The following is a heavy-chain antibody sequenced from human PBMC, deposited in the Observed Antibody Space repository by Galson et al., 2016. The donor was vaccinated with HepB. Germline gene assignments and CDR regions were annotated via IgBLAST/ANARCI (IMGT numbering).Heavy chain of an antibody. D-gene: IGHD4-11*01. CDR1: GFTFSNYW. Sequence: SLRLSCAASGFTFSNYWMSWVRQAPGKGLEWVANIHKDGGEKYHVDSVRGRFTISRGNAKNSLHLQMNSLRVEDTAVYYCVRLDYSYCFVFWGQGALVTVSS. CDR2: IHKDGGEK. J-gene: IGHJ4*02. V-gene: IGHV3-7*03. CDR3: VRLDYSYCFVF.